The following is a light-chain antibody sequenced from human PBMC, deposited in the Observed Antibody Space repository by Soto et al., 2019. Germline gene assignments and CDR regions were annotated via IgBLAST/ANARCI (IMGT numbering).Light chain of an antibody. CDR2: EVN. J-gene: IGLJ1*01. V-gene: IGLV2-14*01. CDR1: SRDVGGYNF. CDR3: SSYTDNSTLPYL. Sequence: SVLTQPASVSGSPGQSITISCTGTSRDVGGYNFVSWYQQHSDKAPKLMIFEVNNRPSGVSHRFSGSKSGNTASLTISGLQAEDEAVYYCSSYTDNSTLPYLFGTGTKATVL.